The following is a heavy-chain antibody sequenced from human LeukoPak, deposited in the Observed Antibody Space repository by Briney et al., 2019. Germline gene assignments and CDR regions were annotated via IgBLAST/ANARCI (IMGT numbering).Heavy chain of an antibody. D-gene: IGHD6-6*01. V-gene: IGHV3-11*04. Sequence: GGSLRLSCAASGFTFSDYYMSWIRQARGEGLEWVSYISSSSSTIYYADSVKGRFTISRDNAKNSLYLQMNSLRAEDTAVYYCAAARIYYYYMDVWGKGTTVTVSS. CDR3: AAARIYYYYMDV. CDR2: ISSSSSTI. CDR1: GFTFSDYY. J-gene: IGHJ6*03.